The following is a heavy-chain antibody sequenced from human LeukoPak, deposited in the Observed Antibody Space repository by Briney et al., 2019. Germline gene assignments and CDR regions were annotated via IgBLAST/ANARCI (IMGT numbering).Heavy chain of an antibody. Sequence: PSETLSLTCTVSGGSISSSSYYWGWIRQPPGKGLEWIGSIYYSGSTYYNPSLKSRVTISVDTSKNQFSLKLSSVTAADTAVYYCARDLIVFQQWDNWFDPWGQGTLVTVSS. CDR3: ARDLIVFQQWDNWFDP. V-gene: IGHV4-39*02. D-gene: IGHD2/OR15-2a*01. J-gene: IGHJ5*02. CDR2: IYYSGST. CDR1: GGSISSSSYY.